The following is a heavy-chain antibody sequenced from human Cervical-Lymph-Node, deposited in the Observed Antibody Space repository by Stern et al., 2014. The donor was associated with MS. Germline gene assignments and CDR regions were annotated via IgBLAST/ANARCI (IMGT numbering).Heavy chain of an antibody. CDR3: ARRNYDSSGYYLAFDY. CDR2: INSDDDK. Sequence: ESGPALVKPTQTLTLTCTFSGFSLTTSEMCVGWIRQPPGKALEWLALINSDDDKYYNTSLKTRLTISKDSSKNQVVLRMTNMDPVDTATYYCARRNYDSSGYYLAFDYWGQGTQVTVSS. CDR1: GFSLTTSEMC. V-gene: IGHV2-70*01. J-gene: IGHJ4*02. D-gene: IGHD3-22*01.